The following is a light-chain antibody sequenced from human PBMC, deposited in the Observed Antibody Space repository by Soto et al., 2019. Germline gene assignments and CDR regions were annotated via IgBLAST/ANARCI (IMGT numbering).Light chain of an antibody. CDR3: QQRSNWPPTWT. J-gene: IGKJ1*01. CDR1: QSISNH. V-gene: IGKV1-39*01. Sequence: DIQMTQSPSSLSASVEDRVIITCRASQSISNHLNWYQQKPGKAPKLLIFAASSLQSGVPSRFSGSRSGPDFTLTISSLEPEDFAVYYCQQRSNWPPTWTFGQGTKVDIK. CDR2: AAS.